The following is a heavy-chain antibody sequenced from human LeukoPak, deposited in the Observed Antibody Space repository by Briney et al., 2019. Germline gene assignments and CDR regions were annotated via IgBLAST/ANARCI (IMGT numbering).Heavy chain of an antibody. CDR1: GFTFSAYA. CDR2: ISVSGSQT. D-gene: IGHD1-14*01. CDR3: GKGTPPPVY. Sequence: QPGGSLRLSCVASGFTFSAYAVGWVRRAPGMGLEWVSSISVSGSQTDYADSVKGRFTISRDNSKNTFYLQMNSLRAEDTAVYYWGKGTPPPVYWGPGTLVTVSS. V-gene: IGHV3-23*01. J-gene: IGHJ4*02.